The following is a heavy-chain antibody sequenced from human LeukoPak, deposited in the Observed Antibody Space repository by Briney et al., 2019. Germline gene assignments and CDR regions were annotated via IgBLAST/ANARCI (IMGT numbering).Heavy chain of an antibody. CDR1: GGSFSGYY. CDR3: ARAFADYGDYNAFDI. V-gene: IGHV4-34*01. Sequence: SETLSLTCAVYGGSFSGYYWSWIRQPPGKGLEWIGEINHSGSTNYNPSLKSRVTISVDTSKNQFSLKLSSVTAADTAVYYCARAFADYGDYNAFDIWGQGTMVTVSS. J-gene: IGHJ3*02. D-gene: IGHD4-17*01. CDR2: INHSGST.